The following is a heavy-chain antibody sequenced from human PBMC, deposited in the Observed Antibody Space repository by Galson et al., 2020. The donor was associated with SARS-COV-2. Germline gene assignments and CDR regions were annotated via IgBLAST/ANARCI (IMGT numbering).Heavy chain of an antibody. Sequence: SQTLSLTCAVYGGSFSGYYWNWIRQPPGKGLEWIGEINHGGSTNYNPSLKTRVPISVDTSKNQFSLKLTPVTAADTAVYYCARGRWYSRSSLYSYNYYYNLDVWGQGTTVTVSS. J-gene: IGHJ6*02. D-gene: IGHD6-6*01. V-gene: IGHV4-34*01. CDR3: ARGRWYSRSSLYSYNYYYNLDV. CDR1: GGSFSGYY. CDR2: INHGGST.